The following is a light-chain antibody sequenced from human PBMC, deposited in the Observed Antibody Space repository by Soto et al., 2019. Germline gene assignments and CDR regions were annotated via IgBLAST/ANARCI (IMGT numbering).Light chain of an antibody. CDR1: SGSIASNY. CDR2: EDN. Sequence: NFMLTQPNSVSESPGKTVTISCTRSSGSIASNYVQWYQQRPGSAPTTVIYEDNQRPSGVPDRFSGSIDSSSNSASLTISGLKTEDEADFYCQSYESSTVVFGGGTKLTVL. V-gene: IGLV6-57*04. J-gene: IGLJ2*01. CDR3: QSYESSTVV.